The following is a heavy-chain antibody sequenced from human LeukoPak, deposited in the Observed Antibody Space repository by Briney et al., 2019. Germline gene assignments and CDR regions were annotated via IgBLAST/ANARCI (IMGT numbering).Heavy chain of an antibody. CDR2: INPSGGST. CDR3: ARDRLYGDVRRGAFDI. J-gene: IGHJ3*02. CDR1: GYTFTSYY. Sequence: ASVKVSCKASGYTFTSYYMHWVRQAPGQGLEWMGIINPSGGSTSYAQKFQGRVTKTRDMSTSTVYMELSSLRSEDTAAYYCARDRLYGDVRRGAFDIWGQGTMVTVSS. V-gene: IGHV1-46*01. D-gene: IGHD4-17*01.